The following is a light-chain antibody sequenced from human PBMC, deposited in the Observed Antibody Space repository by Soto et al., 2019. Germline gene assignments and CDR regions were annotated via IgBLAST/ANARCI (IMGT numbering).Light chain of an antibody. CDR3: QQYGSSPTWT. CDR1: QSVSSSY. J-gene: IGKJ1*01. CDR2: GAS. Sequence: EIVLTQSPATLSLSPGERATLSCRASQSVSSSYLAWYQQKPGQAPRLLIYGASSRATGIPDRFSGSGSGTDFTLTISRLEPEDSAVYYCQQYGSSPTWTFGQGTKVDNK. V-gene: IGKV3-20*01.